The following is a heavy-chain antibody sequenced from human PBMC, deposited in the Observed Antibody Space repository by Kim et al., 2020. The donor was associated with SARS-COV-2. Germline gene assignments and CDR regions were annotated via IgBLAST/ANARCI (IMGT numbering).Heavy chain of an antibody. Sequence: GGSLRLSCAASGFTFGDYAMHWVRQAPGKGLEWVSGISWNSGSIGYADSVKGRFTISRDNAKNSLYLQMNSLRAEDTALYYCAKSPSLWDSSGYSDYWGQGTLVTVSS. CDR1: GFTFGDYA. D-gene: IGHD3-22*01. J-gene: IGHJ4*02. V-gene: IGHV3-9*01. CDR3: AKSPSLWDSSGYSDY. CDR2: ISWNSGSI.